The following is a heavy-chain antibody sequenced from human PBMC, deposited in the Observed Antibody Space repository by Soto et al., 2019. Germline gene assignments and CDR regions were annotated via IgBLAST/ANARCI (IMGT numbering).Heavy chain of an antibody. D-gene: IGHD6-13*01. CDR3: ARSGIAAAGTTLPY. Sequence: GGSLRLSCAASGFTFSSYGMHWVRQAPGKGLEWVAVIWYDGSNKYYADSVKGRFTISRDNSKNTLYLQMNSLRAEDTAVYYCARSGIAAAGTTLPYWGQGTLVTVSS. CDR2: IWYDGSNK. J-gene: IGHJ4*02. CDR1: GFTFSSYG. V-gene: IGHV3-33*01.